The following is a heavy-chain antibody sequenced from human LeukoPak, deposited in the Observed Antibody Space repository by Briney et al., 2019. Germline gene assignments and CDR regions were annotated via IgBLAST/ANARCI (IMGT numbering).Heavy chain of an antibody. D-gene: IGHD3-10*01. CDR2: IYYSGST. CDR3: ARVRHGSGSFSLDY. Sequence: PSETLSLTCTVSGGSISSYYWSGIRQPPGKGLEWIGYIYYSGSTNYNPSLKSRVTISVDTSKNQFSLKLSSVTAADTAVYYCARVRHGSGSFSLDYWGQGTLVTVSS. J-gene: IGHJ4*02. CDR1: GGSISSYY. V-gene: IGHV4-59*01.